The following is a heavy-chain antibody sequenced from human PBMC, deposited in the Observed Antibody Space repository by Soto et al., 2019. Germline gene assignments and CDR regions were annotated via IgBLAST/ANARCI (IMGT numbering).Heavy chain of an antibody. V-gene: IGHV3-53*02. Sequence: EVQLVETGGGLIQPGGSLRLSCAASGFTVSSNYMSWVRQAPGKGLEWVSVIYSGGSTYYADSVRGRFTISRDNSKKTLYLQMKSLKAEDTGVYYCERDPPATRHGMDVWGQGTTVTVSS. CDR3: ERDPPATRHGMDV. J-gene: IGHJ6*02. CDR1: GFTVSSNY. CDR2: IYSGGST.